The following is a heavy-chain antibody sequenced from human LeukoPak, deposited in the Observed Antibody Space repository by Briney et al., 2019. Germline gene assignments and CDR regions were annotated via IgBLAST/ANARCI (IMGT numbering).Heavy chain of an antibody. J-gene: IGHJ4*02. CDR3: ARDKPYSSGIFDY. D-gene: IGHD6-19*01. V-gene: IGHV3-21*01. CDR1: GFTSSSYS. CDR2: ISSSSSYI. Sequence: GGSLRLSCAASGFTSSSYSMNWVRQAPGKGLEWVSSISSSSSYIYYADSVKGRFTISRDNAKNSLYLQMNSLRAEDTAVYYCARDKPYSSGIFDYWGQGTLVTVSS.